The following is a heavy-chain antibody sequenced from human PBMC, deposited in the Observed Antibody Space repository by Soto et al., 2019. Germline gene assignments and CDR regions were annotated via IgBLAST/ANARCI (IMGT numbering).Heavy chain of an antibody. D-gene: IGHD2-15*01. CDR1: CYAFTTYD. CDR2: VSPYSGKT. Sequence: ASVKVSCTASCYAFTTYDLRWVRQAPGQGLEWMGLVSPYSGKTKYEQELQGRVTMTTDTPTNTAHVELRSLRSDDTAVYYCARERSGCSPTFGPWGQGTLVTVSS. J-gene: IGHJ5*02. CDR3: ARERSGCSPTFGP. V-gene: IGHV1-18*01.